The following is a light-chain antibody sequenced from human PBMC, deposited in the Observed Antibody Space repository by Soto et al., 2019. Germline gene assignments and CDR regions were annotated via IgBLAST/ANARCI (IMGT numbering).Light chain of an antibody. J-gene: IGLJ1*01. Sequence: QSALTQPPSVSGAPGQRITISCTGSSSNIGADFDVYWYQQLPGAAPKLLIYGNTIRPSGVPDRFSGSKSGTSASLAITGLQAEDEADYYCQSYDRSLSGVFGTGTKSPS. V-gene: IGLV1-40*01. CDR2: GNT. CDR1: SSNIGADFD. CDR3: QSYDRSLSGV.